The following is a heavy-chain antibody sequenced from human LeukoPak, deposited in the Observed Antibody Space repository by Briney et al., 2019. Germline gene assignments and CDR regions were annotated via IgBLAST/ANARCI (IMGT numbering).Heavy chain of an antibody. J-gene: IGHJ5*02. Sequence: SGPTLVTPTQTLTVTCTFYGFSLSTSALGVGWIRQPPGNALEWLAVIYWDDDKRYSPSLKSRLTINKDTSKNQVVLTMTHMDPVDTATYYCALSPDIAAAGIMSWCDPWGQGTLVTVSS. CDR3: ALSPDIAAAGIMSWCDP. CDR1: GFSLSTSALG. V-gene: IGHV2-5*02. CDR2: IYWDDDK. D-gene: IGHD6-13*01.